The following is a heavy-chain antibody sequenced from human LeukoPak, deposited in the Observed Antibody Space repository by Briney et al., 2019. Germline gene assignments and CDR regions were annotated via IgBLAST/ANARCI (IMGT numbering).Heavy chain of an antibody. CDR2: IGGSAGTA. Sequence: GGSLRLSCGASGFTFSSYAMSWVRQAPGKGLEWVSAIGGSAGTAYYADSVKGRFTISRDNSRNTLYLQMNSLRAEDTAVYYCARTYSSSWYVYYYGMDVWGQGTTVTVSS. J-gene: IGHJ6*02. CDR1: GFTFSSYA. CDR3: ARTYSSSWYVYYYGMDV. V-gene: IGHV3-23*01. D-gene: IGHD6-13*01.